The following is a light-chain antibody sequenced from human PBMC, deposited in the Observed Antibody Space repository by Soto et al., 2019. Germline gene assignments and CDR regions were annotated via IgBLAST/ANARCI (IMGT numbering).Light chain of an antibody. CDR2: MIS. Sequence: DVVMTQSPLSLPVTLGQPASISCRSSQTLVYDDGNIYLNWFQQRPGQSPRRLIYMISTRDSGVPDRFSGSGSGTDFTLKISRVEAEDVGIYYCMQGTHWPWTFGQGTKVEI. CDR3: MQGTHWPWT. J-gene: IGKJ1*01. CDR1: QTLVYDDGNIY. V-gene: IGKV2-30*01.